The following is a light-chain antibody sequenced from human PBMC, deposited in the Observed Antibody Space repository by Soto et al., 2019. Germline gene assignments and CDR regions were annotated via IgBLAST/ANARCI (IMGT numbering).Light chain of an antibody. CDR1: ALPKQY. J-gene: IGLJ2*01. Sequence: SYELTQPPSVSVSPGQTARITCSGDALPKQYAYWYQQKPGQAPVLVIYKDSERPSGIPERFSGSSSGTKVTLTISGVQAEDEADYYCQSADSSVVFGGGTKLTVL. CDR3: QSADSSVV. V-gene: IGLV3-25*03. CDR2: KDS.